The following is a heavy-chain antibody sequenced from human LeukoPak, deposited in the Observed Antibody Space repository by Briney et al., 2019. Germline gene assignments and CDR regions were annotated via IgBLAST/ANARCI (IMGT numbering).Heavy chain of an antibody. CDR2: IYYSGST. Sequence: SETLSLTCTVSGGSISSYYWSWIRQPPGKGLEWIGHIYYSGSTNYNPSLKSRVTISVDTSKNQFSLKLSSVTAADTAVYYCARLSFSSGWNFDYWGQGTLVTVSS. J-gene: IGHJ4*02. D-gene: IGHD6-19*01. V-gene: IGHV4-59*08. CDR3: ARLSFSSGWNFDY. CDR1: GGSISSYY.